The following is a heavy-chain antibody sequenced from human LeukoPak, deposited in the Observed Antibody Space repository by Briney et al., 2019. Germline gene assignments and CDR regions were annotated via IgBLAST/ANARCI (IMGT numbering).Heavy chain of an antibody. V-gene: IGHV1-2*02. D-gene: IGHD2-15*01. Sequence: ASVKVSCKASGGTFSSYAISWVRQAPGQGLEWMGWINPNSGGTNYAQKFQDRVSMTRDTSISTTYMELSSLRSDDTAVYYCARDRLRLGYERTNWFDPWGQGTLVTVSS. CDR3: ARDRLRLGYERTNWFDP. CDR1: GGTFSSYA. CDR2: INPNSGGT. J-gene: IGHJ5*02.